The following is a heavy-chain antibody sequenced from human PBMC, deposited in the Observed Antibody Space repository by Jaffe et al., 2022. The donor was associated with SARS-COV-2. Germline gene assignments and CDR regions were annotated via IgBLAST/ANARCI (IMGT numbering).Heavy chain of an antibody. CDR2: ITGSGGST. CDR3: AKGRGSNPVGNYHYFDMDV. Sequence: EVQLVESGGGLVQPGGSLRLSCVVSGFTLSNYAMTWVRQAPGKGLEWVSSITGSGGSTYYLDSVKGRFTLSRDNSKNMLFLQLNSLRDEDTAVYYCAKGRGSNPVGNYHYFDMDVWGQGTTVTVSS. V-gene: IGHV3-23*04. J-gene: IGHJ6*02. CDR1: GFTLSNYA. D-gene: IGHD1-26*01.